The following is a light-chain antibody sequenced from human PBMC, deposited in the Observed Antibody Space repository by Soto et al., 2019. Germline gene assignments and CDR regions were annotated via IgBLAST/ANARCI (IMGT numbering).Light chain of an antibody. CDR1: QSVSSY. V-gene: IGKV3-11*01. J-gene: IGKJ1*01. CDR3: QQRGNWPLS. Sequence: EIVLTQSPATLSLSPGERATLSCRASQSVSSYFAWYQQKTGQAPRLLIYDASNRATGIPARFSGSGSGTDFTLTISSQEPEDCAVYYCQQRGNWPLSFGQGTKVEIK. CDR2: DAS.